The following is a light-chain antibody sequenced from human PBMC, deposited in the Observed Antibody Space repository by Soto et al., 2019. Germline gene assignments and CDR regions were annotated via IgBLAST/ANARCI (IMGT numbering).Light chain of an antibody. CDR3: QQASSIPLS. CDR2: GAS. CDR1: QAISSW. Sequence: DIQMTQSPSSVSASVGDRVTITCRASQAISSWLAWYQQKAGKAPKLLIYGASNLQTGVPSRFSGSGSGTDFTLTISSLQPEDFATYYCQQASSIPLSVGGGTKVDIK. J-gene: IGKJ4*01. V-gene: IGKV1-12*01.